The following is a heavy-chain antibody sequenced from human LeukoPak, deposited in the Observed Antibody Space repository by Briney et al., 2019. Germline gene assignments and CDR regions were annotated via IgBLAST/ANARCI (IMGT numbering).Heavy chain of an antibody. CDR3: ARLGYDFWSGYYGYYYYYMDV. J-gene: IGHJ6*03. CDR2: IYTSGST. V-gene: IGHV4-4*07. D-gene: IGHD3-3*01. CDR1: GGSISSYY. Sequence: PSETLSLTCTVSGGSISSYYWSWIRQPAGKGLEWIGRIYTSGSTNYNPSLKSRVTISVDTSKNQFSLKLSSVTAADTAVYYRARLGYDFWSGYYGYYYYYMDVWGKGTTVTVSS.